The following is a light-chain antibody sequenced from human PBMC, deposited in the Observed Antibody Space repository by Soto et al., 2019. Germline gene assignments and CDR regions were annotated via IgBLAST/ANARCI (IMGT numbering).Light chain of an antibody. Sequence: EIVMTQSPATLSVSPGERATLSCRASQGVGSSVAWYQQKPGQAPRLLIYAASTRATGLPARFSGSGSGTEFTLTISSLQSEDFAVYDCQQYNDWPYTFGQGTKLEIK. CDR3: QQYNDWPYT. CDR2: AAS. V-gene: IGKV3-15*01. CDR1: QGVGSS. J-gene: IGKJ2*01.